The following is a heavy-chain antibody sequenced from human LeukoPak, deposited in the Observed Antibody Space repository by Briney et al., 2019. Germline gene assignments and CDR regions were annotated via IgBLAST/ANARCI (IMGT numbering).Heavy chain of an antibody. CDR1: GFTFSIYA. Sequence: GGSLRLSCAASGFTFSIYAMNWVRQAPGKGLEWVSTLSGSGDSTYYAGSVKGRFTISRDNSKNTLYLQMNSLRAEDTAIYYCAKALGIQLWSSDYWGQGTLVTVSS. J-gene: IGHJ4*02. CDR3: AKALGIQLWSSDY. D-gene: IGHD5-18*01. CDR2: LSGSGDST. V-gene: IGHV3-23*01.